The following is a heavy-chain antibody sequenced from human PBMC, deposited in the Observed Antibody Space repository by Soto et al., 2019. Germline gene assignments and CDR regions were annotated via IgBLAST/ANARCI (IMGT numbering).Heavy chain of an antibody. Sequence: QVQLVESGGGVVQPGRSLRLSCAASGFTFSSYGMHWVRQAPGKGLEWVAVISYDGSNKYYADSVKGRFTISSDNSKNTLYLQLNSLRAEDTAVYYCVASNFDYWGQGTLVTVSS. J-gene: IGHJ4*02. CDR2: ISYDGSNK. V-gene: IGHV3-30*03. CDR1: GFTFSSYG. CDR3: VASNFDY.